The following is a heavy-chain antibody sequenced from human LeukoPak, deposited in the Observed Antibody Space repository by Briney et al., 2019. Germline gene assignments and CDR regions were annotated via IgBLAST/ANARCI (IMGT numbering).Heavy chain of an antibody. CDR2: INHSGST. V-gene: IGHV4-34*01. J-gene: IGHJ4*02. CDR1: GGSFSGCY. Sequence: PSETLSLTCAVYGGSFSGCYWSWIRQPPGKGLEWIGEINHSGSTNYNPSLKSRVTISVDTSKNQFSLKLSSVTAADTAVYYCARRLGRYYYDSSGYYDGDYFDYWGQGTLVTVSS. CDR3: ARRLGRYYYDSSGYYDGDYFDY. D-gene: IGHD3-22*01.